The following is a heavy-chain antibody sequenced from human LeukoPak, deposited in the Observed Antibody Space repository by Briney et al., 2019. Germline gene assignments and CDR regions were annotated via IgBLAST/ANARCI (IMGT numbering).Heavy chain of an antibody. Sequence: GGSLRLPCVASGFTFSTFVMHWVRQAPGKGLEWVTFIRGDGSDKFYAGSVKGRFTISRDNSKNTLYLQMNSLRPEDTAVYYCAKDSGDNVGVDYWGQGTLVTVSS. D-gene: IGHD2-21*02. CDR2: IRGDGSDK. J-gene: IGHJ4*02. CDR3: AKDSGDNVGVDY. CDR1: GFTFSTFV. V-gene: IGHV3-30*02.